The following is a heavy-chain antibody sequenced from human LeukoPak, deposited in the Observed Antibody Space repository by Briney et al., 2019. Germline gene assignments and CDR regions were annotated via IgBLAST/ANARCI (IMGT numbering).Heavy chain of an antibody. CDR3: TTEGVIAAATYGMDV. D-gene: IGHD6-13*01. CDR1: GFTFSNAW. V-gene: IGHV3-15*01. J-gene: IGHJ6*02. CDR2: IKSKTDGGTT. Sequence: GGSLRLSCAASGFTFSNAWMSWVRQAPGKGLEWVGRIKSKTDGGTTDYAAPVKGGFTISRDDSKNTLYLQMNSLKTEDTAVYYCTTEGVIAAATYGMDVWGQGTTVTVSS.